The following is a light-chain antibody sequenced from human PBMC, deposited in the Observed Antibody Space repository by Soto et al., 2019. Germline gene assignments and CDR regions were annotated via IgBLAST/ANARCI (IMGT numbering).Light chain of an antibody. CDR3: QQYGDSPSP. J-gene: IGKJ1*01. Sequence: ELVLTQSPGTLSLSPGESATLSCRASQSVSSNSLAWYRRNPGQPPSLLIYGTSTRATDIPRRISGSGSGTDFTLTITRLEREDFAVYCCQQYGDSPSPFGQGTKVQV. CDR1: QSVSSNS. CDR2: GTS. V-gene: IGKV3-20*01.